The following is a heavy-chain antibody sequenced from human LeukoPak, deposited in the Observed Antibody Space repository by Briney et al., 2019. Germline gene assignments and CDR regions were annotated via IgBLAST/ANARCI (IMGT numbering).Heavy chain of an antibody. CDR3: ARVKSAIGAYYYDGSGYYYLDY. J-gene: IGHJ4*02. CDR2: IHYGGST. CDR1: GGSISSHY. V-gene: IGHV4-59*11. Sequence: PSETLSLTCTVSGGSISSHYWSWIRQPPGKGLQWFGYIHYGGSTNWNPSLKSRVIISVDTSKNQFSLKLSSVTAADTAVYYCARVKSAIGAYYYDGSGYYYLDYWGQGTLVTVSS. D-gene: IGHD3-22*01.